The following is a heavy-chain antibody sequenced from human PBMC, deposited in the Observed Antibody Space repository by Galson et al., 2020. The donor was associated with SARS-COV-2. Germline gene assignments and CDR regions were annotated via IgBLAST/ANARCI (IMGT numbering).Heavy chain of an antibody. CDR1: GYNFASYW. D-gene: IGHD6-13*01. J-gene: IGHJ4*02. CDR2: IYPGYSDT. CDR3: ARHRGGGLGSSWFADY. V-gene: IGHV5-51*01. Sequence: GESLKISCTGYGYNFASYWSGWVRQMHGKDLEWMGIIYPGYSDTTYSSTFAVQVTISVDTSISTAYLQWSILKASDTAFYYCARHRGGGLGSSWFADYWGQGTLLTVSS.